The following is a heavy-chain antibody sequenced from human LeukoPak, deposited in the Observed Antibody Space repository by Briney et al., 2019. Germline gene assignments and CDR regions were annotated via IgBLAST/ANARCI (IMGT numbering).Heavy chain of an antibody. CDR2: ISSSSSTI. J-gene: IGHJ3*02. D-gene: IGHD5-18*01. Sequence: GGSLRLSCAASGFTFSSYSMNWVRQAPGKGLEWVSYISSSSSTIYYADSVKGRFTISRDNAKNSLYLQMNSLRDEDTAVYYCARVVGRGYSYGGPTDAFDIWGQGTMVTVSS. CDR3: ARVVGRGYSYGGPTDAFDI. CDR1: GFTFSSYS. V-gene: IGHV3-48*02.